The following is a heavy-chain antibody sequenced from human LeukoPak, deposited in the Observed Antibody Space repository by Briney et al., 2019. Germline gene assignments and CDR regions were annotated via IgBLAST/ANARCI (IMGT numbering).Heavy chain of an antibody. Sequence: QSGGSLRLSCAASGFTFDDYAMHWVRQAPGKGLEWVSGISWNSGSIGYADSVKGRFTISRDNAKNSLYLQMNSLRAEDTALYYCAKVTSDFDWYHYGASGAFDIWGQGTMVTVSS. CDR3: AKVTSDFDWYHYGASGAFDI. J-gene: IGHJ3*02. D-gene: IGHD3-9*01. V-gene: IGHV3-9*01. CDR1: GFTFDDYA. CDR2: ISWNSGSI.